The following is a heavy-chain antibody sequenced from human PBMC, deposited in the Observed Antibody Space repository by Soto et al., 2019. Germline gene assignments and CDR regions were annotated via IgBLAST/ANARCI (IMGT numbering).Heavy chain of an antibody. CDR3: ARGGALDS. CDR2: IQSGGST. V-gene: IGHV3-66*01. J-gene: IGHJ4*02. Sequence: EVPLVESGGGLVQRGGSLRLSCAASGFTVSVNYMSWVRQAPGKGLEWVSVIQSGGSTYYADSVKGRFTISRDTSKNTVYLQMNSLRAEDAAIYYCARGGALDSWGQGTLVTVSS. CDR1: GFTVSVNY. D-gene: IGHD3-16*01.